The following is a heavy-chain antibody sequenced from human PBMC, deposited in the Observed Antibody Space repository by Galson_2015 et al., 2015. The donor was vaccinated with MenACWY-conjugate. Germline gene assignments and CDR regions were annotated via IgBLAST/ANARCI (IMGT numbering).Heavy chain of an antibody. D-gene: IGHD6-13*01. CDR3: AKDWSVPYSTISYYFYMDV. CDR1: GFTFSSYW. J-gene: IGHJ6*03. Sequence: SLRLSCAASGFTFSSYWMHWVRQTPGKGLVWVARLNADGASINYADSVQGRFTISRDNAKNTLYLQMDSLRADDTAVYYCAKDWSVPYSTISYYFYMDVWGKGTTVTVSS. CDR2: LNADGASI. V-gene: IGHV3-74*01.